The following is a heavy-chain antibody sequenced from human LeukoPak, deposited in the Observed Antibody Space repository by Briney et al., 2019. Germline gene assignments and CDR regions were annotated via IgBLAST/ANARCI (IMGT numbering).Heavy chain of an antibody. V-gene: IGHV4-34*01. CDR1: GGSFSGYY. CDR3: ARRPLSPWPGGVGHCYYMDV. Sequence: SETLSLTCAVYGGSFSGYYGSWIRQPPGEGREWVGEINHSGSTNYNPSLKSRVTISVHPSKNHFSLKLSSVTAADTAVYYCARRPLSPWPGGVGHCYYMDVWGKGTTVTVSS. D-gene: IGHD3-16*01. J-gene: IGHJ6*03. CDR2: INHSGST.